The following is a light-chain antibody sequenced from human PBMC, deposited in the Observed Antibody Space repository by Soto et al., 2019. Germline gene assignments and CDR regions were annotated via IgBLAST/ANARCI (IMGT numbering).Light chain of an antibody. Sequence: EIQMTQSPSSLSASVGDRVTITCRASKTISTYLNWYQQKPGKAPKVLIYAASSLQSGVPSRFSGSGSGTDFTLTISSLQPEDFATYYCQQSYSTPQTFGQGTKV. CDR1: KTISTY. CDR2: AAS. V-gene: IGKV1-39*01. J-gene: IGKJ1*01. CDR3: QQSYSTPQT.